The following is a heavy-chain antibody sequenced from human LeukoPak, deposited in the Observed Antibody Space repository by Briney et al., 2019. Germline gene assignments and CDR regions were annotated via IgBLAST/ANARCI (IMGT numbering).Heavy chain of an antibody. Sequence: GESLKISCKGSGYLFTSYWIGWVRQMPGKGLEWMGIIYPGDPDTRYSPSFQGQVTISADKSISTAFLQWSSLKASDTAMYYCARQDTAMVTDWFDPWGQGTLVTVSS. CDR3: ARQDTAMVTDWFDP. CDR2: IYPGDPDT. D-gene: IGHD5-18*01. V-gene: IGHV5-51*01. CDR1: GYLFTSYW. J-gene: IGHJ5*02.